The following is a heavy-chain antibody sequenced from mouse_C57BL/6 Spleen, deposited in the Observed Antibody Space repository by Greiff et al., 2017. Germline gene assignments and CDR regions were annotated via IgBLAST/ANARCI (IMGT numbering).Heavy chain of an antibody. CDR2: IWSGGST. CDR3: ARKDYYGSSYWYFDV. Sequence: QVQLQQSGPGLVQPSQSLSITCTVSGFSLTSYGVHWVRQSPGKGLEWLGVIWSGGSTDYNAAFISRLSISKDNSKSQVFFTMNSLQADDTAIYYCARKDYYGSSYWYFDVWGTGTTVTVSS. CDR1: GFSLTSYG. J-gene: IGHJ1*03. D-gene: IGHD1-1*01. V-gene: IGHV2-2*01.